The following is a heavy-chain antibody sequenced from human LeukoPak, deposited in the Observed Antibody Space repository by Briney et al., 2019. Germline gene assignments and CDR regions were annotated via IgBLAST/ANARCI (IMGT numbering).Heavy chain of an antibody. CDR2: FFYSGST. Sequence: SETLSLTCTVSGGSISSSSYYWGWIRQPPGKGPEWIGSFFYSGSTYYNPSLKSRVTISVDTSKNQFSLKLSSVTAADTAVYFCARGPYSYDSSGAFDIWGQGTMVTVSS. CDR1: GGSISSSSYY. D-gene: IGHD3-22*01. CDR3: ARGPYSYDSSGAFDI. V-gene: IGHV4-39*01. J-gene: IGHJ3*02.